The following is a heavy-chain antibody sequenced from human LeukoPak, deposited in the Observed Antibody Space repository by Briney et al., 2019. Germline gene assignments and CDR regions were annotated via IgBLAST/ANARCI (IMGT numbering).Heavy chain of an antibody. CDR1: GFTLSSYW. V-gene: IGHV3-7*01. CDR2: IKYDGSET. J-gene: IGHJ6*02. Sequence: GGSLRLSCPASGFTLSSYWMSWVRQAPGKGLEWVANIKYDGSETYSVDSVKGRFTISRDNAKNSLYLQINSLRAEDTAVYYCARPRINYGMDVWGQGTTVTVSS. CDR3: ARPRINYGMDV. D-gene: IGHD5-12*01.